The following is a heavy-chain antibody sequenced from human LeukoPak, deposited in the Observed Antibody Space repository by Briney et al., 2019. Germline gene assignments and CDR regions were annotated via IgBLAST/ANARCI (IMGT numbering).Heavy chain of an antibody. V-gene: IGHV3-48*04. CDR2: ISSSSSTI. CDR1: GFTFSSYS. D-gene: IGHD5-12*01. CDR3: ASAQSGHDLGYFFYCYFDV. J-gene: IGHJ6*03. Sequence: GGSLRLSCAASGFTFSSYSMNWVRQAPGKGLEWVSYISSSSSTIYYADSVKDRFTISRDNAKNSLYLQMSGLRAEDTAVYYCASAQSGHDLGYFFYCYFDVWGKGTTVTVSS.